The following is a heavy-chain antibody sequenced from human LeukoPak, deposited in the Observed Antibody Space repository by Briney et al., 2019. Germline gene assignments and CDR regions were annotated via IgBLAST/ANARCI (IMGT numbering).Heavy chain of an antibody. CDR1: GYSISGGYY. D-gene: IGHD6-19*01. V-gene: IGHV4-38-2*02. CDR2: IYHSGST. CDR3: ARAYSSAWYWNWFDP. J-gene: IGHJ5*02. Sequence: SETLSLTCTVSGYSISGGYYWGWIRQPPGKGLEWIGNIYHSGSTYYSPSLKSRGTISIDTSKNQFSLKLSSVTAADTAVYYCARAYSSAWYWNWFDPWGQGTLVTVSS.